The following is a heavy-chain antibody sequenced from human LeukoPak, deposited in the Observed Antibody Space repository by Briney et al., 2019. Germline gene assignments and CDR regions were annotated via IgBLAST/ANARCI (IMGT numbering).Heavy chain of an antibody. Sequence: PGGSLRLSCAASGFTFSSYAMSWVRQAPGKGLEWVSAISGSGPYTFYTDSVKGRFTISRDSSKNTLYLQMNSLRAEDTALYYCAKHGYFSGISCFFDFWGQGTQVTVSS. CDR2: ISGSGPYT. J-gene: IGHJ4*02. CDR3: AKHGYFSGISCFFDF. D-gene: IGHD2-2*03. CDR1: GFTFSSYA. V-gene: IGHV3-23*01.